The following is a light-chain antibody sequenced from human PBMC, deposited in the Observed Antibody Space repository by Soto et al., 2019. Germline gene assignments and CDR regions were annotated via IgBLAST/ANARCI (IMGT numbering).Light chain of an antibody. Sequence: SYELTQPVSVSVALGQTAMITCGGNHIGSNNVHWYHQKPGQAPVLVIYRDYNRPSGIPERFSGSNSGNTATLTISRAQAGDEADYYCQVWDSSTVVFGGGTKVTVL. CDR2: RDY. J-gene: IGLJ2*01. CDR3: QVWDSSTVV. V-gene: IGLV3-9*01. CDR1: HIGSNN.